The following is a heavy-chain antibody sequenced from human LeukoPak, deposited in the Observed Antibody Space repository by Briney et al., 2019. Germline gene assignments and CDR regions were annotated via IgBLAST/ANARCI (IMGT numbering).Heavy chain of an antibody. CDR1: GFPLSGYS. CDR2: TSGSTNYI. Sequence: PGGSLRLSCAASGFPLSGYSMNWVRQAPGKGLEWVSSTSGSTNYIYYADSVKGRFTISRDNARNSLYLQMNSLRAEDTAVYYCVRVGYCSSSTCRNYFDYWGQGTLVTVSS. J-gene: IGHJ4*02. CDR3: VRVGYCSSSTCRNYFDY. D-gene: IGHD2-2*01. V-gene: IGHV3-21*01.